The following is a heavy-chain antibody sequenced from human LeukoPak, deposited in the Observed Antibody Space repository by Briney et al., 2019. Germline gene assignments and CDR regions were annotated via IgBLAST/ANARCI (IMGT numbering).Heavy chain of an antibody. CDR3: ASRSVGATGFDY. CDR1: GGTFSSYA. D-gene: IGHD1-26*01. CDR2: IIPIFGTA. J-gene: IGHJ4*02. Sequence: SVKVSCKASGGTFSSYAISWVRQAPGQGLEWMGGIIPIFGTANYAQKFQGRVTITADESTSTAYMELSSLRSEDTAVYYCASRSVGATGFDYWGQGTLVTVSS. V-gene: IGHV1-69*13.